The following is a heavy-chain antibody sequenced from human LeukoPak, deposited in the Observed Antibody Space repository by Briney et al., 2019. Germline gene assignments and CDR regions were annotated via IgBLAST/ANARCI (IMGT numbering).Heavy chain of an antibody. D-gene: IGHD1-26*01. V-gene: IGHV4-30-4*08. J-gene: IGHJ6*03. CDR2: IYYSGST. CDR1: GGSISSGDYY. CDR3: ARDYTPRIVGATSPNYMDV. Sequence: SETLSLTCTVSGGSISSGDYYWSWIRQPPGKGLEWIGYIYYSGSTYYNPSLKSRVTISVDTSKNQFSLKLSSVTAADTAVYYCARDYTPRIVGATSPNYMDVWGKGTTVTVSS.